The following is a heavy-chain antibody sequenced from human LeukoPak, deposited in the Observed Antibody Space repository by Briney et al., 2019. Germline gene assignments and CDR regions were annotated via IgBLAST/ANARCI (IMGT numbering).Heavy chain of an antibody. Sequence: GGSLRLSCAASGFPFSSYWMSWVRQAPGKGVEWVANIKEDGSEKYYVDSVKGRFSITRDNAKNSLFLQMNSLRAEDTAVYYCARVRYCSGGSCFLMDVRGKGTTVTVSS. CDR3: ARVRYCSGGSCFLMDV. J-gene: IGHJ6*03. CDR1: GFPFSSYW. V-gene: IGHV3-7*04. D-gene: IGHD2-15*01. CDR2: IKEDGSEK.